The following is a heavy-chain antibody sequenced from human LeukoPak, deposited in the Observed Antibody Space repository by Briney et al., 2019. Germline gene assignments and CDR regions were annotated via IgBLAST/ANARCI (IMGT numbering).Heavy chain of an antibody. D-gene: IGHD3-22*01. J-gene: IGHJ4*02. CDR1: GDTISSSNW. Sequence: TSGTLSLTCGVSGDTISSSNWWSWVRQPPGKGLEWIGEIYHSGSTNYNPSLKSRVTISVDKSKNQFSLKLSSVTAADTAVYYCARRNTYYYDSSGYYYFDYWGQGTLVTVSS. V-gene: IGHV4-4*02. CDR3: ARRNTYYYDSSGYYYFDY. CDR2: IYHSGST.